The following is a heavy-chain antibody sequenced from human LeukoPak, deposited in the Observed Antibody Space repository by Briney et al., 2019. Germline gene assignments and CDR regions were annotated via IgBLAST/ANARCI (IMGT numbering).Heavy chain of an antibody. Sequence: SETLSLTCAVYGGSFSGNYWSWLRQPPGKGLEWIGEINHSGSTNYNPSLKSRVTISVDMSKNQFSLKLSSVTAADTAVYYCARIVVTGSRGNWFDPWGQGTLVTVSS. CDR3: ARIVVTGSRGNWFDP. V-gene: IGHV4-34*01. D-gene: IGHD1-20*01. CDR1: GGSFSGNY. J-gene: IGHJ5*02. CDR2: INHSGST.